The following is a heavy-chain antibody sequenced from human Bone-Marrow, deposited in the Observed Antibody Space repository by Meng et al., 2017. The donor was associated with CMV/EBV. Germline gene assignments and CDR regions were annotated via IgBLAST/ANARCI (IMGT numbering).Heavy chain of an antibody. CDR2: ISAYNGNT. Sequence: ASVKVSCKASGYSFTGHHIHWVRQAPGQGLEWMGWISAYNGNTNYAQKLQGRVTMTTDTSTSTAYMELRSLRSDDTAVYYWARDGFGGLAVHWGQGTLVTVSS. D-gene: IGHD6-19*01. J-gene: IGHJ4*02. CDR1: GYSFTGHH. V-gene: IGHV1-18*04. CDR3: ARDGFGGLAVH.